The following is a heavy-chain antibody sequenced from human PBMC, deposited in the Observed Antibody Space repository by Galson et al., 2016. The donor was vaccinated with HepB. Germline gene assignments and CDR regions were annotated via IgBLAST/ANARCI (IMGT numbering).Heavy chain of an antibody. V-gene: IGHV5-51*01. CDR2: IYPGDSET. CDR1: GKSLRSYW. CDR3: AGCPDTPDAFEI. D-gene: IGHD2-15*01. Sequence: QSGAEVKKPGESLRISCKVSGKSLRSYWIAWVRQMPGKGLGWMGIIYPGDSETIYSPSFQGHVTLSVDNATSTAYLRWSSLKASDTAMYYGAGCPDTPDAFEIWGQGTMVIVSS. J-gene: IGHJ3*02.